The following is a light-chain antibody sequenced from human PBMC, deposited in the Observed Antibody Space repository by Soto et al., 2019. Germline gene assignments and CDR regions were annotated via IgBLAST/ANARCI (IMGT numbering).Light chain of an antibody. CDR1: QSISSY. CDR2: DAT. V-gene: IGKV1-39*01. J-gene: IGKJ1*01. Sequence: EIQMTQYPSSLSASVGDRVTITCRASQSISSYLNWYQQKPGKAPNLLIYDATRLHSGVPPRFSGSGYGTDFTLTITSLQLEDFATYYCQQSDVSPRTFGQGTKVDI. CDR3: QQSDVSPRT.